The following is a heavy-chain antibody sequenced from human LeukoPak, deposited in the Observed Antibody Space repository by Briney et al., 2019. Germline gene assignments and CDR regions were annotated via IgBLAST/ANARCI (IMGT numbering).Heavy chain of an antibody. Sequence: PGGSLRLSCAASGFTFSSYAMHWVRQAPGKGLEWVAVISYDGSNKYYADSVKGRFTISRDNSKNTLYLQMNSLRAEDTAVYYCARDKPDIVVVPAAIFQFWEAAGDSNDYWGQGTLVTVSS. CDR2: ISYDGSNK. D-gene: IGHD2-2*01. CDR3: ARDKPDIVVVPAAIFQFWEAAGDSNDY. CDR1: GFTFSSYA. V-gene: IGHV3-30*04. J-gene: IGHJ4*02.